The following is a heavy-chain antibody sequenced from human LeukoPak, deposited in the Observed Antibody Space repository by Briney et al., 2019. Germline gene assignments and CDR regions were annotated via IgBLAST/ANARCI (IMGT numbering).Heavy chain of an antibody. Sequence: GGSLRLSCTASRFYFSIYDMNWVRQVPGKGLEWVSYIDSSASTTYYAGSVQGRFTISRDNAKNSLYLQMRSLRVEDTAFYYCASAHGGSGYDRPFDYWGQGTLVTVSS. D-gene: IGHD5-12*01. CDR1: RFYFSIYD. J-gene: IGHJ4*02. CDR3: ASAHGGSGYDRPFDY. CDR2: IDSSASTT. V-gene: IGHV3-48*03.